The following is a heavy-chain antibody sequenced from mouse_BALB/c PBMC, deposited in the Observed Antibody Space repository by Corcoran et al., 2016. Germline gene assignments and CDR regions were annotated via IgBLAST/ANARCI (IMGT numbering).Heavy chain of an antibody. CDR1: GYTLTSYV. V-gene: IGHV1S136*01. J-gene: IGHJ3*01. Sequence: EVQLQQCGPELVKPEASVKMSCKASGYTLTSYVMHWVKQKPGQGLEWFGYINPYKDGTKYNEKFKGKATLTADKSSSTAYMELSSLTSEDSAVYYCARYGFAYWCQGTLVTVSA. CDR2: INPYKDGT. CDR3: ARYGFAY.